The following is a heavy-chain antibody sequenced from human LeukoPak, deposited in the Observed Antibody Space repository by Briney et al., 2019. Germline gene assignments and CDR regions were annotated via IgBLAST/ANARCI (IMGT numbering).Heavy chain of an antibody. D-gene: IGHD3-3*01. V-gene: IGHV4-59*01. CDR3: ARDNRAIFGVVTPYYMDV. CDR2: IYYSGST. Sequence: PSETLSLTCTVSGGSISSYYWSWIRQPPGKGLEWIGYIYYSGSTNYNPSLKSRVTISVDTSKNQFSLKLSSVTAADTAVYYCARDNRAIFGVVTPYYMDVWGKGTTVTVSS. J-gene: IGHJ6*03. CDR1: GGSISSYY.